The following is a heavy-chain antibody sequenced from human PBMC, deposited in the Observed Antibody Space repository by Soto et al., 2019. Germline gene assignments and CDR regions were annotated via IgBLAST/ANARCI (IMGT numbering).Heavy chain of an antibody. Sequence: QLQLQESGPGLVKPSETLSLTCTVSGGSISSSSYYWGWIRQSPGKGLEWIGNIYYSGGTSYNPSLKSRVTISVDTSKDQFSLKLSSVTAADTAVYYCARRGGSSPFDYWGQGTLVTVSS. CDR1: GGSISSSSYY. CDR2: IYYSGGT. V-gene: IGHV4-39*01. D-gene: IGHD1-26*01. CDR3: ARRGGSSPFDY. J-gene: IGHJ4*02.